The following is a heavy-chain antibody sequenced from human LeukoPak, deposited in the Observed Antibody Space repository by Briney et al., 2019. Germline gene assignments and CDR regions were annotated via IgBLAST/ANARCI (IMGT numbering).Heavy chain of an antibody. CDR1: GGSISSSSYY. CDR2: IYYSGST. V-gene: IGHV4-39*07. D-gene: IGHD3-10*01. CDR3: ARVLLFGVSDY. Sequence: SETLSLTCTVSGGSISSSSYYWGWIRQPPGKGLEWIGSIYYSGSTYYNPSLKSRVTISVDTSKNQFSLKLSSVAAADTAVYYCARVLLFGVSDYWGQGTLVTVSS. J-gene: IGHJ4*02.